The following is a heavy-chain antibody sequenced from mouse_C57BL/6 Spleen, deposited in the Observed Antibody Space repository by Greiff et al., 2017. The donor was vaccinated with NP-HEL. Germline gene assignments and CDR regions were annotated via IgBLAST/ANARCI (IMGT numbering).Heavy chain of an antibody. V-gene: IGHV1-7*01. J-gene: IGHJ2*01. CDR1: GYTFTSYW. Sequence: QVHVKQSGAELAKPGASVKLSCKASGYTFTSYWMHWVKQRPGQGLEWIGYINPSSGYTKYNQKFKDKATLTADKSSSTAYMQLSSLTYEDSAVYYCARRGAMDDGYYVHYFDYWGQGTTLTVSS. CDR3: ARRGAMDDGYYVHYFDY. D-gene: IGHD2-3*01. CDR2: INPSSGYT.